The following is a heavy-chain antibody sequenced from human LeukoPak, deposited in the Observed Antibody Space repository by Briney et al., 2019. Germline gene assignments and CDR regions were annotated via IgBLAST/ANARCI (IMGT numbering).Heavy chain of an antibody. D-gene: IGHD3-22*01. CDR1: GYTFTSYG. J-gene: IGHJ4*02. V-gene: IGHV1-18*01. CDR3: ARDTNYYDSSGFPVYYFDY. CDR2: ISAYNGNT. Sequence: GASVKVSCKASGYTFTSYGISWVRQAPGQGLEWMGWISAYNGNTNYAQKLQGRVTMTTDTSTSTAYMELRSLRSDDTAVYYCARDTNYYDSSGFPVYYFDYWGQGTLVTVSS.